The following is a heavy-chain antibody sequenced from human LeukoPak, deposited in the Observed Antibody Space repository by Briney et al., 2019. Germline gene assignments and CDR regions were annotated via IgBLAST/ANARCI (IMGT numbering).Heavy chain of an antibody. Sequence: ASVKVSCKASGYTFTYFYIHWVRQAPGQGLEWMGWINPNSGGTNYAQKFQGRVTMTRDTSISTAYMELSRLRSDDTAVYYCARDSSSWLFWFDPWGQGTLVTVSS. CDR1: GYTFTYFY. CDR3: ARDSSSWLFWFDP. D-gene: IGHD6-13*01. J-gene: IGHJ5*02. CDR2: INPNSGGT. V-gene: IGHV1-2*02.